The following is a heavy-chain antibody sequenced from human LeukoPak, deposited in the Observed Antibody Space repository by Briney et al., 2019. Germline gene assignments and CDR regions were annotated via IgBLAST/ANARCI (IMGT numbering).Heavy chain of an antibody. CDR2: IYYSGST. CDR3: AREDPSSTSLDY. V-gene: IGHV4-30-4*01. D-gene: IGHD2-2*01. CDR1: GGSISSGDYY. Sequence: PSQTLSLTCTVSGGSISSGDYYWSWIRQPPGKGLEWIGYIYYSGSTYYNPSLKSRVTISVDTSKNQFSLELSSVTAADTAVYYCAREDPSSTSLDYWGQGTLVTVSS. J-gene: IGHJ4*02.